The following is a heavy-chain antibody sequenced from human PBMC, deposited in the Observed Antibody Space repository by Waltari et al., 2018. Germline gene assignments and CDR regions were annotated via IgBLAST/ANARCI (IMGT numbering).Heavy chain of an antibody. J-gene: IGHJ6*03. CDR3: ARALRGYYYYMDV. V-gene: IGHV3-23*04. Sequence: DVQLVESGGALVQPGGSLRLSCAASGFAFNTYAMTWLRQAPGKGLEWVSTLSGSGGSTYYADSVKGRFFISRDNSKNTVYLQLSSLRAEDTALYYCARALRGYYYYMDVWGKGTTVTVSS. CDR1: GFAFNTYA. CDR2: LSGSGGST.